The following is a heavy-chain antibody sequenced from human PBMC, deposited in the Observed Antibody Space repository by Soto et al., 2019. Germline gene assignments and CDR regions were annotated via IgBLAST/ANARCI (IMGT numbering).Heavy chain of an antibody. V-gene: IGHV1-69*13. J-gene: IGHJ3*02. CDR2: IIPIFGTA. Sequence: SVKVSCKASGGTFSSYAISWVRQAPGQGLGWMGGIIPIFGTANYAQKFQGRVTITADESTSTAYMELSSLRSEDTAVYYCARDLSSIAARSTPDAFEIWGQGTMVTVSS. CDR3: ARDLSSIAARSTPDAFEI. CDR1: GGTFSSYA. D-gene: IGHD6-6*01.